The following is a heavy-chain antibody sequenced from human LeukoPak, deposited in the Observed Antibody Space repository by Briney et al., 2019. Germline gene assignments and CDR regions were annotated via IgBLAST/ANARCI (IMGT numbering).Heavy chain of an antibody. Sequence: GGSLRLSCAASGFTFSSDAMTWVRQAPGKGLEWVSGISGSGGDTYNADSVKGRFTISRDNSKNTLYLQMNSLRAEDTAIYYCAKVNGHHYYGMDVWGQGTTVIVSS. J-gene: IGHJ6*02. V-gene: IGHV3-23*01. CDR2: ISGSGGDT. CDR3: AKVNGHHYYGMDV. CDR1: GFTFSSDA.